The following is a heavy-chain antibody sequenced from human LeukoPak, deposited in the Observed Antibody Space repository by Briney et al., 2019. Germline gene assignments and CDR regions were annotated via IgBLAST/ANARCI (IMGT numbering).Heavy chain of an antibody. J-gene: IGHJ4*02. CDR1: GFTFSDYY. D-gene: IGHD1-26*01. CDR2: ISSSGSTI. CDR3: ARDAAPYYKPKGFDY. Sequence: PGGSLRLSCAASGFTFSDYYMSWIRQAPGKGLEWVSYISSSGSTIYYADSVKGRFTISRDNAKNSLYLQMNSLRAEDTAVYYCARDAAPYYKPKGFDYWGQGTLVTVSS. V-gene: IGHV3-11*01.